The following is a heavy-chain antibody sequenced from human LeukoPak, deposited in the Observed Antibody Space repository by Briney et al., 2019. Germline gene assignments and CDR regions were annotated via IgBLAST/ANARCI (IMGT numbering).Heavy chain of an antibody. CDR3: ARELAVAGTSDYYYYMDV. Sequence: KPSETLSLTCTVSGGSISSSGYYWSWIRQPPGKGLEWIGYIYYSGSTSYNPSLKSRVTISVDTSKKQFSLKLSSVTAADTAVYYCARELAVAGTSDYYYYMDVWGKGTTVTISS. D-gene: IGHD6-19*01. CDR2: IYYSGST. J-gene: IGHJ6*03. CDR1: GGSISSSGYY. V-gene: IGHV4-61*08.